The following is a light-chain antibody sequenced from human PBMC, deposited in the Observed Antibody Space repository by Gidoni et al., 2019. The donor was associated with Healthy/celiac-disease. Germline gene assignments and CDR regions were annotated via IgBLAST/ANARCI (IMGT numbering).Light chain of an antibody. J-gene: IGKJ3*01. CDR2: AAS. CDR3: QQSYSTPLT. V-gene: IGKV1-39*01. CDR1: PSISSY. Sequence: DIQMTQSPSSRSASVGDRVTITCRASPSISSYLNWYQQKPGKAPKLLIYAASSLQSGVPSRFSGSGSGTDFTLTISSLQPEDFATYYCQQSYSTPLTFGPGTKVDIK.